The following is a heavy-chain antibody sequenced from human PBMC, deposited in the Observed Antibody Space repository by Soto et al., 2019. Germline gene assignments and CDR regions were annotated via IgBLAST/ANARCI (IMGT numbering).Heavy chain of an antibody. Sequence: SGTLSLTCAVYGGSLSGSYWSWIRQPPGKGLEWIGEINHSGSTNYNPSLKSRVTISVDTSKNQFSLKLSSVTAADTAVYYCARLLQYLPIDYWGQGTLVTVSS. CDR3: ARLLQYLPIDY. CDR2: INHSGST. CDR1: GGSLSGSY. J-gene: IGHJ4*02. D-gene: IGHD4-4*01. V-gene: IGHV4-34*01.